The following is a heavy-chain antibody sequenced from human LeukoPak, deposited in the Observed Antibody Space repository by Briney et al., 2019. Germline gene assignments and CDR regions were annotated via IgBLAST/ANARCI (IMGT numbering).Heavy chain of an antibody. J-gene: IGHJ6*03. CDR3: ARAGIMDAGSSSPYYYYYYMDV. V-gene: IGHV1-18*01. CDR1: GYTFTSYG. Sequence: WASVKVSCKASGYTFTSYGISWVRQAPGQGLERMGWISAYNGNTNYAQKLQGRVTMTTDTSTSTAYMELSSLRSEDTAVYYCARAGIMDAGSSSPYYYYYYMDVWGKGTTVTVSS. CDR2: ISAYNGNT. D-gene: IGHD6-6*01.